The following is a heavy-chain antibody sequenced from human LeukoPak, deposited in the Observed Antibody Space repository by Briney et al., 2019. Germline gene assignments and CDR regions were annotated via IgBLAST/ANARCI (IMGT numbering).Heavy chain of an antibody. D-gene: IGHD6-13*01. J-gene: IGHJ4*02. CDR3: ARDYEAAGPNFDY. Sequence: GGSLRLSCAASGFTFSSYAMHWVRQAPGKGLEWVAVISYDGSNKYYADSVKGRFTISRDNSKNTLYLQMNSLRAEDTAVYYCARDYEAAGPNFDYWGQGTLVTVSS. V-gene: IGHV3-30-3*01. CDR1: GFTFSSYA. CDR2: ISYDGSNK.